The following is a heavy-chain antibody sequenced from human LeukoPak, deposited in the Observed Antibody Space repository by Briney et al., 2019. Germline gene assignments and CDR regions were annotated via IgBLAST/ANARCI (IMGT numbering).Heavy chain of an antibody. J-gene: IGHJ1*01. Sequence: HSGGSLRLSCAASGFTFSSYSMNWVRQAPGKGLEWVSYISSSSSTIYYADSVKGRFTISRDNAKNSLYLQMNSLRAEDTAVYYCASSGSYLYFQHWSQGTLVTVSS. CDR2: ISSSSSTI. V-gene: IGHV3-48*01. CDR1: GFTFSSYS. D-gene: IGHD1-26*01. CDR3: ASSGSYLYFQH.